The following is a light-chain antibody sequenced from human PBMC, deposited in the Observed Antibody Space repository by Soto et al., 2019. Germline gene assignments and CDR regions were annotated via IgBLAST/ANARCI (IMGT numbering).Light chain of an antibody. V-gene: IGKV3-11*01. Sequence: EIVLTQSPATLSLSPGERATLSCGASQSVSSYLAWYQQKPGQAPRLLIYDASNRATGIPARFSGSGSGTDFTLTISSLEPEDFAVYYCQQRSNWSYTFGQGTKVDIK. CDR2: DAS. J-gene: IGKJ2*01. CDR1: QSVSSY. CDR3: QQRSNWSYT.